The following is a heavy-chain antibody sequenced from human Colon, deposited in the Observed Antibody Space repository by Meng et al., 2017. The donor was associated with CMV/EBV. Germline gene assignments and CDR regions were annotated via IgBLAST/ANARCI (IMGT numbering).Heavy chain of an antibody. CDR1: GYTFTNYG. V-gene: IGHV1-18*01. Sequence: QVWLVQSGAGVKKPGASGKVSCKASGYTFTNYGISWVRQAPGQGLEWMGWISAYTGDTYYAQKFQGRVTMTTDTSTSTAYMELRSLRSDDTAVYYCVRESQSGSYIYLQHWGQGTLVTVSS. CDR3: VRESQSGSYIYLQH. D-gene: IGHD1-26*01. J-gene: IGHJ1*01. CDR2: ISAYTGDT.